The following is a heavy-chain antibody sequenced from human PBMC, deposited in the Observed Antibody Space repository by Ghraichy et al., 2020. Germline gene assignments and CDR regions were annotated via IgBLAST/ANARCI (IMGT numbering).Heavy chain of an antibody. CDR2: IFYSGRT. J-gene: IGHJ4*02. Sequence: SQTLSLTCTVSGASIRTYFWSWIRQPPGKGLEWIGDIFYSGRTNYNPYLKSRVTISVDASNNKFSLNLSSVTAADTAVYYCARMVCYKAPLWYWGQGTLVAVSS. CDR1: GASIRTYF. V-gene: IGHV4-59*01. CDR3: ARMVCYKAPLWY. D-gene: IGHD2-8*01.